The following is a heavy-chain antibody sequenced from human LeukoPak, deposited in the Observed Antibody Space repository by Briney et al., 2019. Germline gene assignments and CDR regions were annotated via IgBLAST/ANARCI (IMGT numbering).Heavy chain of an antibody. Sequence: SETLSLTCAVSGYSISSGYYWSWIRQPPGKGLEWIGYIYHSGSTYYNPSLKSRVTISVDRSKNQFSLKLSSVTAADTAVYYCARSSGRGWYFDLXXXXXLVTVSS. D-gene: IGHD1-26*01. V-gene: IGHV4-38-2*01. CDR1: GYSISSGYY. CDR3: ARSSGRGWYFDL. J-gene: IGHJ2*01. CDR2: IYHSGST.